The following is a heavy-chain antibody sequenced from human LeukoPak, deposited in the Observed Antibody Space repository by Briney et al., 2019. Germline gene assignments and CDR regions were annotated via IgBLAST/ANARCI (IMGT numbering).Heavy chain of an antibody. D-gene: IGHD3-10*01. CDR1: GGSISSYY. J-gene: IGHJ4*02. Sequence: PSETLSLTCTVSGGSISSYYWSWIRQPAGKGLEWIGRMHSSGSTNYNPSIKSRVTISLDTSKNQFSLKVDSVTAADTAMYYCAREAVHYGSGSHDYWGQGTLVAVSS. CDR2: MHSSGST. CDR3: AREAVHYGSGSHDY. V-gene: IGHV4-4*07.